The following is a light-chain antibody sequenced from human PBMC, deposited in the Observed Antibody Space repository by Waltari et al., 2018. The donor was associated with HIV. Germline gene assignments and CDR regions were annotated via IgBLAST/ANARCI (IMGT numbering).Light chain of an antibody. V-gene: IGLV1-47*01. CDR2: RNT. CDR1: SSNIGSYD. CDR3: AAWTDSLTAVV. J-gene: IGLJ2*01. Sequence: QSVLTQPPSASGTPGQRVPISCSGSSSNIGSYDVLWYQQLPGTAPKLLIYRNTQRPSGVPDRFSGSKSGTSASLAINGLRSEDEADYYCAAWTDSLTAVVFGGGTKLSVL.